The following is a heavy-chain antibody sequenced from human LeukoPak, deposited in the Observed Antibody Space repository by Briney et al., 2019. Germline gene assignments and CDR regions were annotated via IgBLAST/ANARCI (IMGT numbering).Heavy chain of an antibody. CDR1: GFTFSRFW. CDR3: AREGSGSPHYGMDV. CDR2: IKQDGSER. Sequence: PGGSLRLSCAASGFTFSRFWMSWVRQAPGRGLEWVANIKQDGSERHYVDSVKGRFTISRHNSRNTLYLQMNSLRAEDTALYYCAREGSGSPHYGMDVWGQGTTVTVSS. D-gene: IGHD3-10*01. V-gene: IGHV3-7*05. J-gene: IGHJ6*02.